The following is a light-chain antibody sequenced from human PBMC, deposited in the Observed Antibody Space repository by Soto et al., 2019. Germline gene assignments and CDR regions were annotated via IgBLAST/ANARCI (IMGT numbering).Light chain of an antibody. V-gene: IGKV3-15*01. CDR1: HDVSSR. CDR2: DAS. CDR3: QHYTSWPLT. Sequence: EIVMTQSPVTLSVSPGERATLSCRASHDVSSRLAWYQQKPGQAPRLLIYDASTRATGLPARFSGSGSGTEFTLTISSLQSEDFAVYYCQHYTSWPLTFGGGTEVEIK. J-gene: IGKJ4*01.